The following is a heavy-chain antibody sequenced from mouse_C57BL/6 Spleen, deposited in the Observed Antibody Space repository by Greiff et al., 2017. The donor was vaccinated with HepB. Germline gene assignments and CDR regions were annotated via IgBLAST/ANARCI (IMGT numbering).Heavy chain of an antibody. CDR3: ALYSNYGWYFDV. D-gene: IGHD2-5*01. Sequence: QVHVKQSGAELARPGASVKLSCKASGYTFTSYGISWVKQRTGQGLEWIGEIYPRSGNTYYNEKFKGKATLTADKSSSTAYMELRSLTSEDSAVYFCALYSNYGWYFDVWGTGTTVTVSS. V-gene: IGHV1-81*01. CDR2: IYPRSGNT. J-gene: IGHJ1*03. CDR1: GYTFTSYG.